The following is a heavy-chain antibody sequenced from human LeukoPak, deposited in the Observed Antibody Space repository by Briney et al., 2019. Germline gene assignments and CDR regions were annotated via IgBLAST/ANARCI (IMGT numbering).Heavy chain of an antibody. CDR2: IYSGGST. J-gene: IGHJ6*02. Sequence: GGSLRLSCAASGFTVSSIYMSWVGQAPGKGVEGVSGIYSGGSTYYADSVKCRFTISRHNSKNTLYLQMNSMRAEGTAVYYCARDRRYSSSTSCYFYYYGMDVWGQGTTVTVSS. V-gene: IGHV3-53*04. CDR3: ARDRRYSSSTSCYFYYYGMDV. D-gene: IGHD2-2*01. CDR1: GFTVSSIY.